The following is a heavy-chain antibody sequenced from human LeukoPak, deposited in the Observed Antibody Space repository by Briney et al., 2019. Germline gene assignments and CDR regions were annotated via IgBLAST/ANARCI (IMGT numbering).Heavy chain of an antibody. D-gene: IGHD3-22*01. Sequence: GASVKVSCKASGGTFSSYAISWVRQAPGQGLEWMGGIIPIFGTANYAQKFQGRVTITADESTSTAYMELSSLRSEDTAVYYCARDRHGYRPRQYYYDSSGYGRGFDPWGQGTLVTVSS. CDR3: ARDRHGYRPRQYYYDSSGYGRGFDP. V-gene: IGHV1-69*13. J-gene: IGHJ5*02. CDR1: GGTFSSYA. CDR2: IIPIFGTA.